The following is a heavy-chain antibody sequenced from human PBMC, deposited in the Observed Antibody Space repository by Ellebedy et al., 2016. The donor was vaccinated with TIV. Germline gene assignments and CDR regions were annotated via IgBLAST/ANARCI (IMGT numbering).Heavy chain of an antibody. CDR1: GGSISSYY. D-gene: IGHD6-19*01. CDR3: AGRFSGWYSFDY. CDR2: IYYSGST. J-gene: IGHJ4*02. V-gene: IGHV4-59*01. Sequence: SETLSLTCTVSGGSISSYYWSWIRQPPGKGLEWIGYIYYSGSTNYNPSLKSRVTISVDTSKNQFSLKLSSVTAADTAVYYCAGRFSGWYSFDYWGQGTLVTVSS.